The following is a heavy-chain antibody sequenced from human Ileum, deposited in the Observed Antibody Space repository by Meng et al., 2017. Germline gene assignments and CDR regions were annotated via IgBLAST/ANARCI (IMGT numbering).Heavy chain of an antibody. J-gene: IGHJ5*02. D-gene: IGHD3-10*01. CDR1: GFTFSDCA. Sequence: EGQRGEAGGGLVQPGGSLKISCAASGFTFSDCAIHWVRQASGKGLEWVGRIERKPNNYATAYAASVTGRFTISRDNAKNTLYLQMYSLTVDDTAIYYCVCFGGFSGFDPWGQGTLVTVSS. CDR2: IERKPNNYAT. V-gene: IGHV3-73*02. CDR3: VCFGGFSGFDP.